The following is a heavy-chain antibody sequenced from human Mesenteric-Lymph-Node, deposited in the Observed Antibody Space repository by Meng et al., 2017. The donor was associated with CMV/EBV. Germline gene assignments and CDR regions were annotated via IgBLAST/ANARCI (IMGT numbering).Heavy chain of an antibody. V-gene: IGHV3-30*02. Sequence: GGSLTLSCAASGFTFNNFGMHWVRQAPGKGLEWVSFIRYDDTNTYYPDSVKGRFSISRDKSKSSLYLQMNSLRAEDTAVYYCAKDVIEFCASTSCNQGDAFDIWGQGTMVTVSS. CDR3: AKDVIEFCASTSCNQGDAFDI. CDR2: IRYDDTNT. D-gene: IGHD2-2*01. J-gene: IGHJ3*02. CDR1: GFTFNNFG.